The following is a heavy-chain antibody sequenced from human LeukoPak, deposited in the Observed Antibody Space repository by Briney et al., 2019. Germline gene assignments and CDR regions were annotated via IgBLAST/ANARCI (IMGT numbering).Heavy chain of an antibody. V-gene: IGHV1-2*02. CDR1: GYTFTGYY. CDR2: INPDSGGT. Sequence: ASVKVSCKASGYTFTGYYMHWVRQAPGQGLEWVGWINPDSGGTNYAQKFQGRVTMTRNTSISTAYMELSSLRSEDTAVYYCARSAYYDFWSSLADWFDPWGRGTLVTVSS. CDR3: ARSAYYDFWSSLADWFDP. J-gene: IGHJ5*02. D-gene: IGHD3-3*01.